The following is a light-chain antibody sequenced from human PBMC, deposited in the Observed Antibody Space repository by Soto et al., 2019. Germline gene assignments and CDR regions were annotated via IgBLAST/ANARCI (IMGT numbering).Light chain of an antibody. CDR2: KVS. CDR3: KQGTHFPHT. V-gene: IGKV2-24*01. Sequence: DIVLTQTPLSSPVTLGQPASISCRSSQSLVDGDGDTYLSWLQQRPGQPPRPLIYKVSTRFSGVPDRFSGSEAVTDFTLKISRVEAEDVGLYFYKQGTHFPHTFGQGTKLEIK. J-gene: IGKJ2*01. CDR1: QSLVDGDGDTY.